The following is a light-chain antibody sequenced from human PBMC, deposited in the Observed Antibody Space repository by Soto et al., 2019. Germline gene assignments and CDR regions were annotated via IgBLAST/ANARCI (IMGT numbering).Light chain of an antibody. CDR1: QSVSIN. CDR3: QQFDKWPTT. V-gene: IGKV3-15*01. J-gene: IGKJ1*01. Sequence: EIVMTQSPATLSVSPGERATISCRASQSVSINFAWYQQKPGQAPRLLSYGASTRATGIPARFSGSGSGTEFTLTISSLQSEDFAVYYCQQFDKWPTTFGQGTKV. CDR2: GAS.